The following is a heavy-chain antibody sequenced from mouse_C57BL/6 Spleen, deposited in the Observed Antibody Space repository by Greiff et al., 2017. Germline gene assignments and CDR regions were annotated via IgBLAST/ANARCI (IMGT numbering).Heavy chain of an antibody. CDR3: ARLLITTPYYFDY. V-gene: IGHV5-6*02. CDR2: ISSGGSYT. Sequence: DVKLVESGGDLVKPGGSLKLSCAASGFTFSSYGMSWVRQTPDKRLEWVATISSGGSYTYYPDSVKGRFTISRDNAKNTLYLQMSSLKSEDTAMYYCARLLITTPYYFDYWGQGTTLTVSS. D-gene: IGHD2-4*01. J-gene: IGHJ2*01. CDR1: GFTFSSYG.